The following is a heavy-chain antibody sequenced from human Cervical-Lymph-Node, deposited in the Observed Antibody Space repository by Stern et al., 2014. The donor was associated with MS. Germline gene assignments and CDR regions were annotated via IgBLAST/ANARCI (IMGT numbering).Heavy chain of an antibody. CDR2: ISYDGSNK. CDR3: ARVMGSSSWYYYYYGMDV. Sequence: VQLEESGGGVVQPGRSLRLSCAASGFTFSSYAMHWVRQAPGKGLEWVAVISYDGSNKYYADSVKGRFTISRDNSKNTLYLQMNSLRAEDTAVYYCARVMGSSSWYYYYYGMDVWGQGTTVTVSS. D-gene: IGHD6-13*01. J-gene: IGHJ6*02. V-gene: IGHV3-30*04. CDR1: GFTFSSYA.